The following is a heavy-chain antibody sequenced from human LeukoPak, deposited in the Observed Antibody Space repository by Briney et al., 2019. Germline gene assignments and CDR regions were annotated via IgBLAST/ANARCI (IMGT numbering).Heavy chain of an antibody. D-gene: IGHD6-19*01. CDR2: IYYSGST. CDR1: GGSISSGDYY. J-gene: IGHJ4*02. CDR3: ARGETSGWSGGTLFDY. Sequence: PSETLSLTCTVSGGSISSGDYYWSWIRQPPGKGLEWIGYIYYSGSTNYNPSLKSRVTISVDTSKNQFSLKLSSVTAADTAVYYCARGETSGWSGGTLFDYWGQGTLVTVSS. V-gene: IGHV4-30-4*08.